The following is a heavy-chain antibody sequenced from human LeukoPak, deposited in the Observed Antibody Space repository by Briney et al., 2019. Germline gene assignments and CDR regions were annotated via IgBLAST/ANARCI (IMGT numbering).Heavy chain of an antibody. J-gene: IGHJ4*02. V-gene: IGHV4-34*01. CDR2: INHSGST. CDR1: GGSFSGYY. D-gene: IGHD4/OR15-4a*01. Sequence: SETLSLTCAVYGGSFSGYYGIWLRQPPGKGLEWIAEINHSGSTNYNPSLKSRVTISVDTSKNQFSLKLSSVTAADTAVYYCARANLTHTYYFDYWGQGTLVTVSS. CDR3: ARANLTHTYYFDY.